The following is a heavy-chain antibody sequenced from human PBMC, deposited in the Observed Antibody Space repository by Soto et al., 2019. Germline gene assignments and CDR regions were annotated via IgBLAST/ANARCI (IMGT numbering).Heavy chain of an antibody. Sequence: QVHLQESGPGLVRPSESLSLTCNVSGGSMSTGSYFWSWVRQPPGKGLEWIGYVFRSGSINYSPSFKSRVTISIDTSKNQFSLMLKSVTAADTAVYFCARARNRYFDYWGREPWSPSPQ. CDR3: ARARNRYFDY. CDR1: GGSMSTGSYF. CDR2: VFRSGSI. V-gene: IGHV4-61*01. D-gene: IGHD1-1*01. J-gene: IGHJ4*02.